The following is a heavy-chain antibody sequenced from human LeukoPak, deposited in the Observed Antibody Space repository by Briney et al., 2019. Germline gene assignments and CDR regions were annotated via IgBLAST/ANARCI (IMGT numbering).Heavy chain of an antibody. CDR1: GFDFSRYW. V-gene: IGHV3-7*01. J-gene: IGHJ4*02. CDR3: ARLKDDVTKFDY. Sequence: GRSLRLSCAGSGFDFSRYWMAWVRQAPGKGLEWVASINQDVSRTHYVDSVKGRFTIPRDNAKSSLFLQMTSLRVEDTAVYYCARLKDDVTKFDYWGQGTLVTVSS. D-gene: IGHD2-8*01. CDR2: INQDVSRT.